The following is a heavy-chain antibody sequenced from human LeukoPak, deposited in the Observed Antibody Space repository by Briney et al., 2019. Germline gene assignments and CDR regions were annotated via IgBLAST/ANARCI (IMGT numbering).Heavy chain of an antibody. V-gene: IGHV1-3*02. D-gene: IGHD4-17*01. Sequence: EASVKVSCTASGYTFTSYAMHWVRQAPGQRLEWMGWSNAGNGNTKYSQEFQGRVTITRDTSASTAYMELSSLRSEDMAVYYCARGGSDDYGDYTLDYWGQGTLVTVSS. CDR3: ARGGSDDYGDYTLDY. J-gene: IGHJ4*02. CDR2: SNAGNGNT. CDR1: GYTFTSYA.